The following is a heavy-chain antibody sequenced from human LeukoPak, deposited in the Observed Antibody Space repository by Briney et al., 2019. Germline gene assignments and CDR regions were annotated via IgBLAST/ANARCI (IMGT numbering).Heavy chain of an antibody. V-gene: IGHV3-30*18. CDR2: ISYDGSNK. CDR1: GFTFSTYG. J-gene: IGHJ4*02. CDR3: AKDFGSTLYQDY. Sequence: GRPLRLSCAASGFTFSTYGMHWVRQAPGKGLEWVAVISYDGSNKYYADSVKGRFTISRDNSKNTLYLQMNSLRAEDTAAYYCAKDFGSTLYQDYWGQGTLVTVSS. D-gene: IGHD3-16*02.